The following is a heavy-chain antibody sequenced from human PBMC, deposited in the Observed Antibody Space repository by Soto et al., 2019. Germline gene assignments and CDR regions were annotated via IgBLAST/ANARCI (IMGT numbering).Heavy chain of an antibody. Sequence: SVTNCLRRTVACGNIVGVGYCRIWILQPPMKGLEWIGYIYYSGSNNYNPSLKSRVTISVDASKNQFSLKLSSVTAADTAVYYCARHKGYGGNYDYSGQGPLVTVSS. CDR2: IYYSGSN. V-gene: IGHV4-61*08. D-gene: IGHD4-17*01. J-gene: IGHJ4*02. CDR1: CGNIVGVGYC. CDR3: ARHKGYGGNYDY.